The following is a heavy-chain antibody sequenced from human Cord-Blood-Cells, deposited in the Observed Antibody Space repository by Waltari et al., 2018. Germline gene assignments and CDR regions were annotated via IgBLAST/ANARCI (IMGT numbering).Heavy chain of an antibody. V-gene: IGHV3-30*18. Sequence: QVQLVESGGGVVQPGRSLRLPCAASGFTFSSYGMHWVRLAPGEGRGWGAVMSYYGSNKNYADSVRGRFTISRDNSKNTLYLQMNSLRAEDTAVYYCAKGAYYLDYWGQGTLVTVSA. CDR2: MSYYGSNK. CDR3: AKGAYYLDY. CDR1: GFTFSSYG. J-gene: IGHJ4*02.